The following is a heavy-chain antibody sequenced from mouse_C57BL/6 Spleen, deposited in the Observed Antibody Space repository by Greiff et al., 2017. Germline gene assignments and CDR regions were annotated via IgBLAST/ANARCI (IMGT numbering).Heavy chain of an antibody. CDR2: IYPGDGDT. Sequence: QVQLQQSGPELVKPGASVKISCKASGYAFSSSWMNWVKQRPGKGLEWIGRIYPGDGDTNYNGKFKGKATLTADKSSSTAYMQLSSLTSEDSAVDFYARTLRYYYSFDYWGQGTSVTVSS. CDR3: ARTLRYYYSFDY. J-gene: IGHJ4*01. CDR1: GYAFSSSW. V-gene: IGHV1-82*01.